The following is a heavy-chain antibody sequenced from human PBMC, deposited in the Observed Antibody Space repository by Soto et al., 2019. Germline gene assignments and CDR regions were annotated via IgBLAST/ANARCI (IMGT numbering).Heavy chain of an antibody. CDR1: GFTFSSYG. CDR3: AKSAYTLHDAFDI. Sequence: QVQLVESGGGVVQPGRSLRLSCAASGFTFSSYGMHWVRQAPGKGLEWVAVISYDGSNKYYADSVKGRFTISRDNSKNTLYLQINSLKAEDTAVYYCAKSAYTLHDAFDIWGQGTMVTVSS. CDR2: ISYDGSNK. V-gene: IGHV3-30*18. J-gene: IGHJ3*02. D-gene: IGHD2-2*02.